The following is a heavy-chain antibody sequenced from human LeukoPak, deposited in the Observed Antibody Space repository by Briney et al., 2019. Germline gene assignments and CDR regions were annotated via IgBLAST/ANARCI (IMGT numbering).Heavy chain of an antibody. J-gene: IGHJ6*02. CDR2: ISYDGTSQ. CDR1: GFTFSNYG. CDR3: TKDKGYGDYYYYYGMDV. V-gene: IGHV3-30*18. D-gene: IGHD4-17*01. Sequence: GGSLRLSCAASGFTFSNYGTHWVRQAPGKGLEWVTGISYDGTSQYYADSVKGRFTISRDNSRNTMFLQMNSLRAEDTALYYCTKDKGYGDYYYYYGMDVWGQGTTVTVSS.